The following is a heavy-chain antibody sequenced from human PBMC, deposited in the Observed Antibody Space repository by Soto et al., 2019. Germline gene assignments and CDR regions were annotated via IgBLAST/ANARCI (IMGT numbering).Heavy chain of an antibody. CDR1: GGSISSGGYS. CDR2: IYHSGNT. V-gene: IGHV4-30-2*01. D-gene: IGHD3-10*01. Sequence: QLQLQESGSGLVKPSQTLSLTCAVSGGSISSGGYSWSWIRQPPGKGLEWIGYIYHSGNTYYNPPLXXXVXXSVDRSKNQFSLKLSSVTAADTAVYYCARAGVGYGSGSFDYWGQGTLVTVSS. J-gene: IGHJ4*02. CDR3: ARAGVGYGSGSFDY.